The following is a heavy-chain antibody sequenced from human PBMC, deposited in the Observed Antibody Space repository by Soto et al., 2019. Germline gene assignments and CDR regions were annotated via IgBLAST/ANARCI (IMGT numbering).Heavy chain of an antibody. Sequence: SETLSLTCPVSGCSFSSGDYYWSWVRQPPGKGLEWIGYIYYTGSTFNNPSLKSRVSISIDTSKTQFSLKLSSGTAADAAVYYCARIHFGDEPSYYYYGMDVWGQGTTVTVSS. CDR2: IYYTGST. CDR1: GCSFSSGDYY. CDR3: ARIHFGDEPSYYYYGMDV. D-gene: IGHD4-17*01. V-gene: IGHV4-30-4*01. J-gene: IGHJ6*02.